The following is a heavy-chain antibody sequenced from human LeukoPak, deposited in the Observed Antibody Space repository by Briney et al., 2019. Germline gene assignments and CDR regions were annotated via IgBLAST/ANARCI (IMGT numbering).Heavy chain of an antibody. D-gene: IGHD3-22*01. CDR1: GFIFSSYS. V-gene: IGHV3-48*04. J-gene: IGHJ3*02. CDR3: VRDRGAAAHYYDNSGSNDAFDI. Sequence: GGSLRPSCAASGFIFSSYSMNWVRQAPGKGLEWVSYISSSNSIIYYADSVKGRFTISRDNAKNSLYLQMNSLRAEDTAVYYCVRDRGAAAHYYDNSGSNDAFDIWGQGTMVTVSS. CDR2: ISSSNSII.